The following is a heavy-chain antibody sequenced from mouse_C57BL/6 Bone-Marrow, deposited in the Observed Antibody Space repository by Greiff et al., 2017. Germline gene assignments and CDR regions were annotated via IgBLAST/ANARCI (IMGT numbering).Heavy chain of an antibody. V-gene: IGHV5-6*01. D-gene: IGHD2-3*01. Sequence: EVQLVESGGDLVKPGGSLKLSCAASGFTFSTYGMSWVRQTPDKRLEWVATISSGGSYTYSPDSVEGGFTISRDNAKNTLYLQMSSLKSEDTAMYYCTRRDGYNWYFDVWGAGTTVTVSS. CDR2: ISSGGSYT. J-gene: IGHJ1*01. CDR1: GFTFSTYG. CDR3: TRRDGYNWYFDV.